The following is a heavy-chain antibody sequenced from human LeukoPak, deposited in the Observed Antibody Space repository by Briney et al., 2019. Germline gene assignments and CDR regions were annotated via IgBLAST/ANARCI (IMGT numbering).Heavy chain of an antibody. J-gene: IGHJ4*02. CDR1: GFTFSSYA. D-gene: IGHD1-26*01. Sequence: TGGSLRLSCAASGFTFSSYAMNWVRQAPGKGLEWVSFISGSGDTTYYADSVKGRFTISRDSSKNTLYLQMNSLRAEDTAVHYCAKSRGESRGASNYWGQGTLVTVSS. CDR3: AKSRGESRGASNY. CDR2: ISGSGDTT. V-gene: IGHV3-23*01.